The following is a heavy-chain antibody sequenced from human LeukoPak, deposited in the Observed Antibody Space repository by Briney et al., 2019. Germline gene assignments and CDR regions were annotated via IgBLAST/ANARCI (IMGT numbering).Heavy chain of an antibody. V-gene: IGHV4-34*01. CDR3: ARRSFLGGPWAPTRAYYFDY. CDR1: GGSFSGYY. Sequence: PSETLSLTCAVYGGSFSGYYWSWIRQPPGKGLEWIGEINHSGSTNYNPSLKSRVTISVDTSKNQFSLKLSSVTAADTAVYYCARRSFLGGPWAPTRAYYFDYWGQGTLVTVSS. D-gene: IGHD3-10*01. CDR2: INHSGST. J-gene: IGHJ4*02.